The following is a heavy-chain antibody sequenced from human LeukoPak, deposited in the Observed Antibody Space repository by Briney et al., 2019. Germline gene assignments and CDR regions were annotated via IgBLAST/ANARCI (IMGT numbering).Heavy chain of an antibody. CDR1: GYTFTSYA. D-gene: IGHD3-3*01. CDR3: VTNDLRFLEWLPTGGAFDI. V-gene: IGHV1-3*01. CDR2: INAGNGNT. J-gene: IGHJ3*02. Sequence: GASVKVSCKASGYTFTSYAMHWVRQAPGQRLEWMGWINAGNGNTKYSQKFQGRVTMTEDTSTDTAYMELSSLRSEDTAVYYCVTNDLRFLEWLPTGGAFDIWGQGTMVTVSS.